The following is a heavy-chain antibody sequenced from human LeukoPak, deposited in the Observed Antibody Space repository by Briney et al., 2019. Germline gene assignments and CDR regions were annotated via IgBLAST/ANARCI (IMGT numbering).Heavy chain of an antibody. Sequence: PGGSLRLSRAASGFTFSSYWMSWVRQAPGKGLEWVANIKQDGSEKYYVDSVKGRFTISRDNAKNSLYLQMNSLRAEDTAVYYCARGGRASTVTTWFDVWGQGTTVTVSS. CDR1: GFTFSSYW. V-gene: IGHV3-7*01. J-gene: IGHJ6*02. CDR3: ARGGRASTVTTWFDV. D-gene: IGHD4-17*01. CDR2: IKQDGSEK.